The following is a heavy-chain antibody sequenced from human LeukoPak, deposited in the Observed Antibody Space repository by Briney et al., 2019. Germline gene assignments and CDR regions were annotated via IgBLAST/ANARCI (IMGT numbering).Heavy chain of an antibody. CDR1: GYTFTSYD. CDR3: ARGPYDFWSGYHYPH. Sequence: ASVKASCKASGYTFTSYDINWVRQATGQGLEWMGWMNPNSGNTGYAQKFQGRVTMTRNTSISTAYMELSSLRSEDTAVYYCARGPYDFWSGYHYPHWGQGTLVTVSS. V-gene: IGHV1-8*01. CDR2: MNPNSGNT. J-gene: IGHJ4*02. D-gene: IGHD3-3*01.